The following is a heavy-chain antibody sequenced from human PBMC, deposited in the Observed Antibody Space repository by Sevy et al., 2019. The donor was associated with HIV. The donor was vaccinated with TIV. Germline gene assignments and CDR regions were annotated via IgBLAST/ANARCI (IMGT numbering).Heavy chain of an antibody. CDR2: VNNDGSGQ. D-gene: IGHD6-19*01. CDR3: AGNSGN. J-gene: IGHJ4*02. V-gene: IGHV3-7*01. CDR1: GFTFTNFW. Sequence: GGSLRLSCAASGFTFTNFWMSWVRQARGKGREWVANVNNDGSGQKYADSVKGGFIISRDKAKNSLYLQMNSLRTEDTAVYYCAGNSGNWGQGTLVTVSS.